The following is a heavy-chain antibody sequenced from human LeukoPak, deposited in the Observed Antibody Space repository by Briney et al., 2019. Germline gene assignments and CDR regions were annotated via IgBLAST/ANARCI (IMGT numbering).Heavy chain of an antibody. J-gene: IGHJ6*03. Sequence: GGSLRLSCAASGFTFSSYEMNWVRQAPGKGLEWVSCISSSGSTIYYADSVKGRFTISRDNAKNSLYLQMNSLRAEDTAVYYCAELGITMIGGVWGKGTTVTISS. D-gene: IGHD3-10*02. CDR3: AELGITMIGGV. V-gene: IGHV3-48*03. CDR2: ISSSGSTI. CDR1: GFTFSSYE.